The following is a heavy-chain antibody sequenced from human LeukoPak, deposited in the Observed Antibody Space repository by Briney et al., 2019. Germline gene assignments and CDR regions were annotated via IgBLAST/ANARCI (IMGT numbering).Heavy chain of an antibody. Sequence: GGSLRLSCAASGFTFSSYSMNWVRQAPGKGLEWVSSISSSSSYIYYADSVKGRFTISRDNAKNSLYLQMNSLRAEDTAVYYCARLQRYCSSTSCSGGSDYWGQGTLVTVSS. J-gene: IGHJ4*02. V-gene: IGHV3-21*01. CDR3: ARLQRYCSSTSCSGGSDY. CDR1: GFTFSSYS. CDR2: ISSSSSYI. D-gene: IGHD2-2*01.